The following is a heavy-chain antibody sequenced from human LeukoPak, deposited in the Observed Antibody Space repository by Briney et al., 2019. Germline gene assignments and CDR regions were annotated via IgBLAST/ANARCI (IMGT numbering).Heavy chain of an antibody. CDR1: GGSISSGSYY. CDR3: ARARAAAPDYYYMDV. CDR2: IYTSGST. V-gene: IGHV4-61*02. J-gene: IGHJ6*03. Sequence: PSETLSLTCTVSGGSISSGSYYWSWIRQPAGKGLEWIGRIYTSGSTNYNPSLKSRVTISVDTSKNQFSLKLSSVTAADTAVYYCARARAAAPDYYYMDVWGKGTTVTVSS. D-gene: IGHD6-13*01.